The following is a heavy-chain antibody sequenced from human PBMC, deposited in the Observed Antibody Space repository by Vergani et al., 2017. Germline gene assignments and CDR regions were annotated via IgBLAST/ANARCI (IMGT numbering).Heavy chain of an antibody. CDR2: IYTSGST. CDR1: GGSISSYY. Sequence: QVQLQESGPGLVKPSETLSLTCTVSGGSISSYYWSWIRQPAGKGLEWIGRIYTSGSTNYNPSLKSRVTMSVDTSKNQFSLKLSSVTAADTAVYYCARDTYRYCSGGSCYGHWFDPWGQGTLVTVSS. V-gene: IGHV4-4*07. D-gene: IGHD2-15*01. J-gene: IGHJ5*02. CDR3: ARDTYRYCSGGSCYGHWFDP.